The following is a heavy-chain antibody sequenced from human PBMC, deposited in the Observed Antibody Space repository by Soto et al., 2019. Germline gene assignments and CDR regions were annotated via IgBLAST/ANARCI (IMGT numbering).Heavy chain of an antibody. CDR3: ARGGAHCGNGVCLCHY. CDR1: GYIFSDFY. Sequence: QVRLVQSGAAVRKPGDSVRVSCKPSGYIFSDFYMHWVRQAPGQGLEWMGWMKPGNGDTNIAQKFQGRVTLTRDTAITTAYMDLTRLTFDDTAVYFCARGGAHCGNGVCLCHYWGQGTVLTVSS. D-gene: IGHD2-8*01. CDR2: MKPGNGDT. J-gene: IGHJ4*02. V-gene: IGHV1-2*02.